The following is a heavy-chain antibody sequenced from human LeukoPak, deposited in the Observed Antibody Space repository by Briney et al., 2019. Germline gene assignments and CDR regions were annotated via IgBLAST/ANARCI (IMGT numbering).Heavy chain of an antibody. J-gene: IGHJ4*02. CDR3: ATGRAKSHGYFDC. CDR1: GFTFSSYW. Sequence: GGSLRLSCEVSGFTFSSYWMHWVPQAPGKGLVWVTRINTDGSTTHYADSVKGRFTISRDNAKNTLYLQMNSLRGEDTAVYYCATGRAKSHGYFDCWGQGSLVTVSS. CDR2: INTDGSTT. V-gene: IGHV3-74*01. D-gene: IGHD5-18*01.